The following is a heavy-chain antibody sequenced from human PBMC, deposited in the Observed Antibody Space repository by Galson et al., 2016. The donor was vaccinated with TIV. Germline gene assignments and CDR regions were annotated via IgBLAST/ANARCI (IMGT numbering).Heavy chain of an antibody. CDR3: ARDPTYYDTNGWGH. CDR1: GYSFTNYG. D-gene: IGHD3-22*01. Sequence: SGYSFTNYGIAWVRQAPGQGLEWMGWISTYNGYTDYAQKLQGRVTMTTDTSTSTAYMELRSMRSDDTAMYYCARDPTYYDTNGWGHWGQGTLVIVSS. CDR2: ISTYNGYT. V-gene: IGHV1-18*01. J-gene: IGHJ4*02.